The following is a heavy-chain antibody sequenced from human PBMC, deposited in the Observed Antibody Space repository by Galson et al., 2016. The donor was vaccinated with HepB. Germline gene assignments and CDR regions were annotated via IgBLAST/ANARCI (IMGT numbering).Heavy chain of an antibody. CDR2: ISGYNGET. CDR1: GYSFATFG. V-gene: IGHV1-18*01. CDR3: ARDGWSYGSASYILDH. Sequence: SVKVSCKASGYSFATFGISWVRQAPGQGLEWMGWISGYNGETNYAQLFRGRVTVTADTSTNTAYMDLRSLRSDDTAVYYCARDGWSYGSASYILDHWGQGTLDTVSP. D-gene: IGHD3-10*01. J-gene: IGHJ4*02.